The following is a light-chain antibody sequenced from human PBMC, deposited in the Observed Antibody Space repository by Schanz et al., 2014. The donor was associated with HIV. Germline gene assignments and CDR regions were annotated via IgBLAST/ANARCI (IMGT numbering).Light chain of an antibody. CDR1: SSDVGGYNY. V-gene: IGLV2-14*03. CDR2: DVT. CDR3: AAWDDSLTGVV. J-gene: IGLJ2*01. Sequence: QSALTQPASVSGSPGQSITISCTGTSSDVGGYNYVSWYQQHPGKAPKLLIYDVTYRPSGISNRFSGSKSGYTASLTISGLQADDEADYYCAAWDDSLTGVVFGGGTKLTVL.